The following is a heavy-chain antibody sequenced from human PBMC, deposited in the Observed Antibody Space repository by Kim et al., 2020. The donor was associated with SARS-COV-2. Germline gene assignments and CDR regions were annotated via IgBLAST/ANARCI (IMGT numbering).Heavy chain of an antibody. CDR1: GGSISSSSYY. CDR3: ARHFKHYILTGPTYFDL. CDR2: IYYSGST. V-gene: IGHV4-39*01. D-gene: IGHD3-9*01. Sequence: SETLSLTCTVSGGSISSSSYYWGWIRQPPGKGLEWIGSIYYSGSTYYNPSLKSRVTISVDTSKNQFSLKLSSVTAAHTAVYYCARHFKHYILTGPTYFDLWGRGTLVTVSS. J-gene: IGHJ2*01.